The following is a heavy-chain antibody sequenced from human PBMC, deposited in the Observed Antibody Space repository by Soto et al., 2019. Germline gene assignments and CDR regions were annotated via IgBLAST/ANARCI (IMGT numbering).Heavy chain of an antibody. Sequence: QVQLVQSGAEVKKPGSSVKISCKASGGSFRSYAVKWVRQAPGQGLECLGGIIPIFGTPNYAQKFHGRVSITADESTSTVYMDLISLTSGDTAVYYCAYSANHRYFFDSWGQGTLVSVSS. J-gene: IGHJ5*01. D-gene: IGHD5-18*01. V-gene: IGHV1-69*12. CDR1: GGSFRSYA. CDR2: IIPIFGTP. CDR3: AYSANHRYFFDS.